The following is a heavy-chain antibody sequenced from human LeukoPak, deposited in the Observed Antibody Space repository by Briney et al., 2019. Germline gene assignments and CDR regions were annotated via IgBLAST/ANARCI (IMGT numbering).Heavy chain of an antibody. V-gene: IGHV4-59*01. CDR1: GRSIDIYY. Sequence: SETQSLTCTLSGRSIDIYYWSWIRQPPGKGRECLGYIYHTGNTEYHPSLKSRVSISLDTSKNQFSLKLTSVTAADTAVYYCARVYQSAEYYFDYWGQGNLVSVSS. CDR3: ARVYQSAEYYFDY. D-gene: IGHD2-2*01. J-gene: IGHJ4*02. CDR2: IYHTGNT.